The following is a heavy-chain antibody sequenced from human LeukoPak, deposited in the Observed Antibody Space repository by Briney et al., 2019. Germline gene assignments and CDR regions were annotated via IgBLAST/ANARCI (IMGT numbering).Heavy chain of an antibody. CDR3: APSGDY. V-gene: IGHV3-30-3*01. CDR1: GFTFSSYA. Sequence: GRSLRLSCAASGFTFSSYAMHWVRQAPGKGLEWEAVISYDGSNKYYADSVKGRFTISRDNSKNTLYLQMNSLRAEDTAVYYCAPSGDYWGQGTLVAVSS. CDR2: ISYDGSNK. D-gene: IGHD6-25*01. J-gene: IGHJ4*02.